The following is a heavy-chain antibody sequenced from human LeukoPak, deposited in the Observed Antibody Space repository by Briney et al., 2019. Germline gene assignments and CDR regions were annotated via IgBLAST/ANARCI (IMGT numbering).Heavy chain of an antibody. CDR1: GFIFSDYG. V-gene: IGHV3-33*01. CDR2: TRFDGSIK. CDR3: ARWGGTRQYYFDY. D-gene: IGHD1-1*01. J-gene: IGHJ4*02. Sequence: PGGSLRLSCAVSGFIFSDYGFHWVRQAPGKGLEWVAVTRFDGSIKQYADSVKGRFTISRDDSKNTLYLQMNFLKSEDPAVYYCARWGGTRQYYFDYWGQGTLVTVSS.